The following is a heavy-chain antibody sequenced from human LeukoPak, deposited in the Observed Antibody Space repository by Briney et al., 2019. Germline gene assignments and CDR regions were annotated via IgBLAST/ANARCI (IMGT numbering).Heavy chain of an antibody. CDR3: TTYPAFDH. Sequence: GGSLRLSCAASGFTVSSNYMSWVRQAPGKGLEWVGRMKSKTDGGTTDYAAPVKGRFTISRDDPKNTLYLQMNSLKSEDTAVYYCTTYPAFDHWGQGTLVTVSS. V-gene: IGHV3-15*01. CDR1: GFTVSSNY. D-gene: IGHD2-2*01. CDR2: MKSKTDGGTT. J-gene: IGHJ4*02.